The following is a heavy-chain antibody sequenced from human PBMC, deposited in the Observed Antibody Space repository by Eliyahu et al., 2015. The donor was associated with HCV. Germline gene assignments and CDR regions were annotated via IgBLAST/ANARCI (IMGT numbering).Heavy chain of an antibody. CDR3: ARTALYGSGSYRDFALVGRGMDV. V-gene: IGHV2-70*15. J-gene: IGHJ6*02. CDR1: GFSLSTXGXC. CDR2: IDWDDDK. D-gene: IGHD3-10*01. Sequence: QVTLRESGPALVKPTQTLTLTCTFSGFSLSTXGXCVSWXRQPPGKALEWLARIDWDDDKYYSTSLKTRLTISKDTSKNQVVLTMTNMDPVDTATYYCARTALYGSGSYRDFALVGRGMDVWGQGTTVTVSS.